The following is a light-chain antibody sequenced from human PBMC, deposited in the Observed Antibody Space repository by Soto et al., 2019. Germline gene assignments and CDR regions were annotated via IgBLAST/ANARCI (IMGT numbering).Light chain of an antibody. CDR1: QSVSSNY. J-gene: IGKJ4*01. CDR2: GAS. V-gene: IGKV3-20*01. CDR3: HQYGSLPLT. Sequence: EIVLTQSPGTLSSSPGERATLSCRASQSVSSNYLAWYQQTPGQAPRLLIYGASSRAAGIPDRISGSGSGTDFTLTISSLEPEDCAVYYCHQYGSLPLTFGGGIKVEIK.